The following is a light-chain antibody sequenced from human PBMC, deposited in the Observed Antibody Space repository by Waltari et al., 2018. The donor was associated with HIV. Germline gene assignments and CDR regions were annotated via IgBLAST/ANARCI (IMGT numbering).Light chain of an antibody. CDR1: QDVSNY. Sequence: DIQLTQSPSSLSASVGDRVTITCRASQDVSNYLAWFQQKPGEPPKSLIYAASSLQSGVPSKFSGSGSVTHFALTISSLQPEDFATYYCQQYRAYPLTFGGGTNVE. V-gene: IGKV1-16*02. CDR2: AAS. CDR3: QQYRAYPLT. J-gene: IGKJ4*01.